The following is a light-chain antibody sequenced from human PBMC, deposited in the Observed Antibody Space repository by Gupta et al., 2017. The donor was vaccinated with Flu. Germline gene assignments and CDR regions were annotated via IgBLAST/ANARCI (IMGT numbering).Light chain of an antibody. Sequence: DIQMTQSPSSLSASVGDRVTITCRASQGIGNDLGWYQQKPGKAPKRLIYAASSLQGGVPSRFSGSRSGTDFTLTISSLQPEDFGTYYCRQHNSYPPTFGQGTMVDIK. J-gene: IGKJ1*01. V-gene: IGKV1-17*01. CDR1: QGIGND. CDR2: AAS. CDR3: RQHNSYPPT.